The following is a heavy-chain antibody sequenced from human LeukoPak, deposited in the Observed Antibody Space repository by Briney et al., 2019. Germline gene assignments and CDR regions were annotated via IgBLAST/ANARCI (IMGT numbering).Heavy chain of an antibody. CDR3: ARESGYAVGDF. CDR2: ISGSGSSI. CDR1: GFTFSNYA. J-gene: IGHJ4*02. V-gene: IGHV3-23*01. Sequence: GGSLRLSCAASGFTFSNYAMNWVRQAPGKGLEWVSVISGSGSSIYYADSVKGRFTISRDNSKNTLYLQMNSLRAEDTAVYYCARESGYAVGDFWGLGTLVTVSS. D-gene: IGHD5-12*01.